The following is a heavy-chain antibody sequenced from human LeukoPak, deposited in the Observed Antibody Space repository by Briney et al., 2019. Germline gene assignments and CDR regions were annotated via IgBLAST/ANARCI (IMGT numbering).Heavy chain of an antibody. D-gene: IGHD6-19*01. V-gene: IGHV4-34*01. CDR2: INHSGST. CDR3: ARGRGYSSGWYLSHWYFDL. CDR1: GGSFSGYY. J-gene: IGHJ2*01. Sequence: SETLSLTCAVYGGSFSGYYWSWIRQPPGKGLEWIGEINHSGSTNYNPSLKSRATISVDTSKNQFSLKLSSVTAADTAVYYCARGRGYSSGWYLSHWYFDLWGRGTLVTVSS.